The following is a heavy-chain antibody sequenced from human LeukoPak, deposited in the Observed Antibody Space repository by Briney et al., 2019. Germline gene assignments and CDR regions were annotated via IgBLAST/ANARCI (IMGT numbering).Heavy chain of an antibody. CDR1: GYTFTGYY. CDR2: INPNSGGT. J-gene: IGHJ6*02. V-gene: IGHV1-2*02. Sequence: ASVTVSCTASGYTFTGYYMHWVRQAPGQGLEWMGWINPNSGGTNYARKFQGRVTMTRDTSISTAYMELSSLTSEDTAVYFCARENVNRGSSWGYDYFGMDVWGQGTAVTVSS. CDR3: ARENVNRGSSWGYDYFGMDV. D-gene: IGHD6-13*01.